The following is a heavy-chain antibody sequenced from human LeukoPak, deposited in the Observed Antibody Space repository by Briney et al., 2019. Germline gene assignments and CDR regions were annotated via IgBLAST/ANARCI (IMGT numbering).Heavy chain of an antibody. CDR2: IKQDGSEK. D-gene: IGHD1-26*01. CDR1: GFTFSSYW. Sequence: GGSLRLSCAASGFTFSSYWMSWVRQAPGKGLEWVANIKQDGSEKYYVDSVKGRFTISRDNAKNSLYLQMNSLRAEDTAVYYCARDDNSGSYLSYYYYGMDVWGQGTTVTVSS. CDR3: ARDDNSGSYLSYYYYGMDV. V-gene: IGHV3-7*01. J-gene: IGHJ6*02.